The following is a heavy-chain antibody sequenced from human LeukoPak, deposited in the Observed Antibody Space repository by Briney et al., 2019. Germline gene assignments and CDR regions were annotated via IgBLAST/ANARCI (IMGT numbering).Heavy chain of an antibody. D-gene: IGHD6-19*01. Sequence: PGGSLRLSCAASGFTVSTNYMSWVRQASGKGLECVSVIYSGGSTYYADSVKGRFTISTDNSKNTLYLQMNSLRAEDTAVYYCARGWYSSGWYYFDYWGQGTLVTVSS. CDR3: ARGWYSSGWYYFDY. CDR2: IYSGGST. J-gene: IGHJ4*01. V-gene: IGHV3-53*01. CDR1: GFTVSTNY.